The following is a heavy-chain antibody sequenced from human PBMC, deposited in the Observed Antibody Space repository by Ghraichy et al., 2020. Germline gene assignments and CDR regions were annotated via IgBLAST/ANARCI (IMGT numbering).Heavy chain of an antibody. CDR1: GYTFTSYG. CDR3: ARDGGPPSYYDFWSGYYQLDY. D-gene: IGHD3-3*01. CDR2: ISAYNGNT. V-gene: IGHV1-18*01. J-gene: IGHJ4*02. Sequence: ASVKVSCKASGYTFTSYGISWVRQAPGQGLEWMGWISAYNGNTNYAQKLQGRVTMTTDTSTSTAYMELRSLRSDDTAVYYCARDGGPPSYYDFWSGYYQLDYWGQGTLVTVSS.